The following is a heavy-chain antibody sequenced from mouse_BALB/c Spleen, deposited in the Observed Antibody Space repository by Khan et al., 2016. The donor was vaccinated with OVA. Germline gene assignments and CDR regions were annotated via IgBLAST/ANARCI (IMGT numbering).Heavy chain of an antibody. J-gene: IGHJ4*01. V-gene: IGHV9-3-1*01. CDR3: ARVGYSGTMDY. CDR2: INTYTGDP. CDR1: GYTFTNYG. Sequence: QVQLQQSGPELKKPGETVKISCKASGYTFTNYGMNWVKQAPGKGLKWMGFINTYTGDPTYADDFKGRVAFTLETSASTAYLQLNNLKTEDTSTYYCARVGYSGTMDYWGQGTSVTVSS. D-gene: IGHD4-1*01.